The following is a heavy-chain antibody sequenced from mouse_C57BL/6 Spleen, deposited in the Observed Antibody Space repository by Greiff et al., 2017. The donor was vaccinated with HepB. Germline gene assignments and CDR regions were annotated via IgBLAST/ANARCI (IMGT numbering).Heavy chain of an antibody. CDR1: GFTFSSYA. D-gene: IGHD2-3*01. V-gene: IGHV5-4*01. CDR2: ISDGGSYT. J-gene: IGHJ3*01. CDR3: ARERAYDGYYLAWFAY. Sequence: VQLQQSGGGLVKPGGSLKLSCAASGFTFSSYAMSWVRQTPEKRLEWVATISDGGSYTYYPDNVKGRFTISRDNAKNNLYLQMSHLKSEDTAMYYCARERAYDGYYLAWFAYWGQGTLVTVSA.